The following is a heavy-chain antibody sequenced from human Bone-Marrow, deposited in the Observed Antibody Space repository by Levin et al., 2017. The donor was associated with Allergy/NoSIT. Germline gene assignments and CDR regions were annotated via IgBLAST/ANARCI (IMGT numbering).Heavy chain of an antibody. V-gene: IGHV3-23*01. CDR2: ISGSGGST. CDR1: GFTFSSYA. D-gene: IGHD3-10*01. J-gene: IGHJ6*02. Sequence: GGSLRLSCAASGFTFSSYAMSWVRQAPGKGLEWVSAISGSGGSTYYADSVKGRFTISRDNSKNTLYLQMNSLRAEDTAVYYCAKGELDYYGSGSYYRNMGSYYYYGMDVWGQGTTVTVSS. CDR3: AKGELDYYGSGSYYRNMGSYYYYGMDV.